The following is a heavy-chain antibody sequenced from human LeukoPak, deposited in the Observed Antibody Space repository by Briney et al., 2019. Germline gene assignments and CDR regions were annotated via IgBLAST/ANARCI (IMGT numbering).Heavy chain of an antibody. J-gene: IGHJ3*02. CDR1: GFTFSSYW. V-gene: IGHV3-7*01. D-gene: IGHD2-8*01. Sequence: PGGSLRLSCAASGFTFSSYWMTRVRQAPGKGLAWVANIKQDGSSKYYMDSVKGRFTISRDNAKNSLYLQMNNLGAEDTAVYYCARVNPLMAPGAFDIWGQGTMVAASS. CDR3: ARVNPLMAPGAFDI. CDR2: IKQDGSSK.